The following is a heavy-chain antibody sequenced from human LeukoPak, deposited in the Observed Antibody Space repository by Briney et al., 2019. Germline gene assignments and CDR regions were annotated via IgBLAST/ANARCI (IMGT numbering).Heavy chain of an antibody. J-gene: IGHJ6*02. CDR2: INPSGGST. Sequence: ASVKVSCKASGYTFTSYYMHWVRQAPGQGLEWMGIINPSGGSTSYAQKFQGRVTMTRDTSTSTVYMELSSLRSEGTAVYYCARDTAKYSFRTIGYYGMDVWGQGTTVTVSS. CDR3: ARDTAKYSFRTIGYYGMDV. CDR1: GYTFTSYY. D-gene: IGHD5-18*01. V-gene: IGHV1-46*01.